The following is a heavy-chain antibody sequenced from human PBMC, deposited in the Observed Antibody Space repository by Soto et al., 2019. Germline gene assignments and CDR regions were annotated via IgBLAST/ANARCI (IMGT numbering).Heavy chain of an antibody. CDR2: IDNSGST. CDR3: ARGGQDFWSGPFDY. D-gene: IGHD3-3*01. CDR1: GGSISNYF. Sequence: QGQLQESGPGLVKPSETLSLTCTVSGGSISNYFCKWIRQPAGKGLEWIGRIDNSGSTNYNPSLKSRITMSADTSRNQFSLKLNSVTAADTAVYYCARGGQDFWSGPFDYWGQGALVTVSS. V-gene: IGHV4-4*07. J-gene: IGHJ4*02.